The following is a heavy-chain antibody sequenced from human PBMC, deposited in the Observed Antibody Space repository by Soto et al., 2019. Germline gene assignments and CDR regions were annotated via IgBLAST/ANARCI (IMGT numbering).Heavy chain of an antibody. CDR1: GYRFLYYP. D-gene: IGHD2-8*02. J-gene: IGHJ5*02. Sequence: QVQLVQSGAEVKKPGASVKISCKASGYRFLYYPLHWVRQAPGQRLEWMGWINLGNGNTEYSQNFQDRVTITGDTSANTVYLELSSLRSDDTAIYYCAREPLCCGICYVNTFDPWGQGTVVTVSS. V-gene: IGHV1-3*01. CDR3: AREPLCCGICYVNTFDP. CDR2: INLGNGNT.